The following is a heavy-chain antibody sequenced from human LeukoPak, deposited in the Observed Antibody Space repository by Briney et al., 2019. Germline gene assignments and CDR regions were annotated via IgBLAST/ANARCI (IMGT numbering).Heavy chain of an antibody. Sequence: PSETLSLTCTASGGSINNYYWSWIRQPPGRALEWVGYIYYPGSTNYNPSLESRVTISVDTSKNQFSLQLESVTPEDTAVYYCARGGFGMTVAQFDYWGQGTLVTVSS. D-gene: IGHD6-19*01. CDR2: IYYPGST. CDR3: ARGGFGMTVAQFDY. CDR1: GGSINNYY. J-gene: IGHJ4*02. V-gene: IGHV4-59*12.